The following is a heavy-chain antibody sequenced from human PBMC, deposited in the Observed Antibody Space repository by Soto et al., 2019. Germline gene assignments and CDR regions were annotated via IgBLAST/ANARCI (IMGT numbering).Heavy chain of an antibody. V-gene: IGHV1-46*01. D-gene: IGHD1-7*01. J-gene: IGHJ6*02. CDR1: GYTFTSYY. CDR2: INPSGGST. Sequence: QVQLVQSGAEVKKPGASVKVSCKASGYTFTSYYMHWVRQAPGQGLEWMGIINPSGGSTSYAQKFQGRVTMTRDTSTSTVYMELSSLRSEDTAVYYCARGGVTGTTIHYYYGMDVWGQGTTVTVSS. CDR3: ARGGVTGTTIHYYYGMDV.